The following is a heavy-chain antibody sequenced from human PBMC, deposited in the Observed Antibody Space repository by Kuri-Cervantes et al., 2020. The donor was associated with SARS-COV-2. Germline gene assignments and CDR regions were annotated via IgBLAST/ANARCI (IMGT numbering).Heavy chain of an antibody. CDR3: AKVFGVGSNIKYFDY. V-gene: IGHV3-43D*03. CDR2: ISWDGGSS. CDR1: GFTFDDYA. D-gene: IGHD3-10*02. Sequence: GGSLRLSCAASGFTFDDYAMHWVRQAPGKGLEWVSLISWDGGSSFYADSVKGRFSISRDSSKNFLYLQMNSLRVDDTALYYCAKVFGVGSNIKYFDYWGQGTVVTVSS. J-gene: IGHJ4*02.